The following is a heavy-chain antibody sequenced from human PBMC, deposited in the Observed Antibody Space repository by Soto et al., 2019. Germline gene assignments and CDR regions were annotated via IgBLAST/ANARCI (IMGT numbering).Heavy chain of an antibody. CDR1: GGTFSSYA. CDR2: IIPIFGTA. D-gene: IGHD3-22*01. J-gene: IGHJ4*02. Sequence: SVKVSCKASGGTFSSYAISWVRQAPGQGLEWMGGIIPIFGTANYAQKFQGRATITADESTSTAYMELSSLRSEDTAVYYCARDGYYDSSGFSSFDYWGQGTLVTVSS. CDR3: ARDGYYDSSGFSSFDY. V-gene: IGHV1-69*13.